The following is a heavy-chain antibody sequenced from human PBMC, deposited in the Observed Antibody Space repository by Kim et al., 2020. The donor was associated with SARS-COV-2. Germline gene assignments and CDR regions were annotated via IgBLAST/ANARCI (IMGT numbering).Heavy chain of an antibody. CDR3: AKRLGYRTPNFDY. D-gene: IGHD5-12*01. CDR1: GFTFSGYG. Sequence: GGSLRLSCAASGFTFSGYGMSWVRQAPGKGLEWVSAISDSGADRNYANSVKGRFTISRDNSKNTLYLQMNSLRDEDTAVYYCAKRLGYRTPNFDYWAREPWSPSPQ. J-gene: IGHJ4*02. V-gene: IGHV3-23*01. CDR2: ISDSGADR.